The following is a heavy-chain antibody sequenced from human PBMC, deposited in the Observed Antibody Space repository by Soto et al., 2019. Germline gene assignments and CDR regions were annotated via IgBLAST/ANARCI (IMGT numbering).Heavy chain of an antibody. CDR2: ISAYNGNT. CDR3: ARDAYYYDSSGYYPNDAFDI. J-gene: IGHJ3*02. D-gene: IGHD3-22*01. Sequence: VNXSCKASGYTFTSYGISWVRQSPGQGLEWMGWISAYNGNTNYAQKLQGRVTMTTDTSTSTAYMELRSLRSDDTAVDYCARDAYYYDSSGYYPNDAFDIWGQGTMVTVSS. CDR1: GYTFTSYG. V-gene: IGHV1-18*01.